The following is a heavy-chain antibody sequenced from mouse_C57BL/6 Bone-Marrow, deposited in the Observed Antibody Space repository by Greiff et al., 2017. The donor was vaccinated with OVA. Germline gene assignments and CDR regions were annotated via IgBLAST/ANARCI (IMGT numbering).Heavy chain of an antibody. CDR1: GFTFSSYT. J-gene: IGHJ1*03. Sequence: EVKLVESGGGLVKPGGSLKLSCAASGFTFSSYTMSWVRQTPEKRLEWVATISGGGGNTYYPDSVKGRFTISRDNAKNTLYLQMSSLRSEDTAVYYCAFYPYWYFDVWGTGTTVTVSS. CDR3: AFYPYWYFDV. V-gene: IGHV5-9*04. CDR2: ISGGGGNT. D-gene: IGHD2-1*01.